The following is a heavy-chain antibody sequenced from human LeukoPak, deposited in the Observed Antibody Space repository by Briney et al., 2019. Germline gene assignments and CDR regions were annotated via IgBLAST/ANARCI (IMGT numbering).Heavy chain of an antibody. CDR3: AKHTSSWYSCDY. D-gene: IGHD6-13*01. Sequence: TGGSLRLSCAASGFTFSSYGMHWVRQAPGKGLEWVAFIRYDGSNKYYADSVKGRFTISRDNSKNTLYLQMNSLRAEDTAVYYCAKHTSSWYSCDYWGKGNLVTVSS. CDR2: IRYDGSNK. CDR1: GFTFSSYG. J-gene: IGHJ4*02. V-gene: IGHV3-30*02.